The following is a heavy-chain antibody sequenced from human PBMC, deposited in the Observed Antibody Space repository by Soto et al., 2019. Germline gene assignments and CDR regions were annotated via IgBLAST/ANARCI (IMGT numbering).Heavy chain of an antibody. CDR3: ARVPAP. CDR2: IYHSGST. CDR1: GGSISSGGYS. Sequence: QLQLQESGSGLVKPSQTLSLTCAVSGGSISSGGYSWSWFRQPPGKGLEWIGYIYHSGSTYYSPSIKRRLTISADRSTNQFSLQLSSVTAAGTAVYYCARVPAPWGQGTLVTVSA. J-gene: IGHJ5*02. V-gene: IGHV4-30-2*01.